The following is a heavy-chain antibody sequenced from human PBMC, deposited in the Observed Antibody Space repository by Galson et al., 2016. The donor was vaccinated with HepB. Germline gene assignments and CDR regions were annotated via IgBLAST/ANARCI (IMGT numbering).Heavy chain of an antibody. Sequence: SLRLSCAASGFAFSSHWMHWVRQVPGKGLVWVSRVNSDGSTSDYADSVKGRFTTSRDNAKNTLYLQMNSLRADDTAVYYCARDRGGSAGGYNWFDFWGQGMLVTVSS. J-gene: IGHJ5*01. V-gene: IGHV3-74*01. CDR3: ARDRGGSAGGYNWFDF. CDR2: VNSDGSTS. CDR1: GFAFSSHW. D-gene: IGHD2-15*01.